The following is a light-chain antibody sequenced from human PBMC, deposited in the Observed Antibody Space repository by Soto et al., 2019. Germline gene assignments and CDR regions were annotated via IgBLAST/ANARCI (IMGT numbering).Light chain of an antibody. CDR3: SSYTSSSTLDYA. CDR1: SSDVGGYNY. Sequence: QSVLTQPASVSGSPGQSITISCTGTSSDVGGYNYVSWYQQYPGKAPKLMIYEVSNRPSGVSNRFSGSKSGNTASLTISGLQAEDEADYYCSSYTSSSTLDYAFGTGTKVTVL. V-gene: IGLV2-14*01. CDR2: EVS. J-gene: IGLJ1*01.